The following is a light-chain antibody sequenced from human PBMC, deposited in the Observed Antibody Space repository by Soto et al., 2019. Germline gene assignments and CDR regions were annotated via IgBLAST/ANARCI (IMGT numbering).Light chain of an antibody. CDR3: QQSYSTPYA. Sequence: DIQMTQSPSSLSASVGDRVTITCRASQGISNYLARYQQKPGKVPQLLIYSASSLQSGVPSRFSGSGSGTDFTLSISSLQPEDFATYFCQQSYSTPYAFAQGTKLEIK. J-gene: IGKJ2*01. CDR1: QGISNY. V-gene: IGKV1-39*01. CDR2: SAS.